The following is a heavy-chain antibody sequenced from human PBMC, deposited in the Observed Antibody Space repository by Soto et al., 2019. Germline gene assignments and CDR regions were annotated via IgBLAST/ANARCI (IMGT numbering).Heavy chain of an antibody. CDR3: ARVSDYGDYVY. V-gene: IGHV1-58*02. CDR1: GVTVKISA. Sequence: VACKASGVTVKISAMHWARQAHGQRLEWIGWIVVGSGNTNYAQKFQGRVTITRDTSASTAYMELSSLRSEDTAVYYCARVSDYGDYVYWGQGTLVTVSS. CDR2: IVVGSGNT. D-gene: IGHD4-17*01. J-gene: IGHJ4*02.